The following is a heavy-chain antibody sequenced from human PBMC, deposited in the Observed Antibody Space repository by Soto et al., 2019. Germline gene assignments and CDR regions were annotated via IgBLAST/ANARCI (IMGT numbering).Heavy chain of an antibody. CDR1: GFTVSSKY. CDR2: IQSDGPT. CDR3: ARDDVLCDGGRCYGVPLGV. Sequence: EVQLVESGGGLVQPGGSLRLSCAASGFTVSSKYMSWVRQAPGKGLEWVSLIQSDGPTYYADSVKGRFTISRDTSENTVHLQMDSLRAEDTAVYYCARDDVLCDGGRCYGVPLGVWGKGTTVTVSS. J-gene: IGHJ6*04. D-gene: IGHD2-15*01. V-gene: IGHV3-66*01.